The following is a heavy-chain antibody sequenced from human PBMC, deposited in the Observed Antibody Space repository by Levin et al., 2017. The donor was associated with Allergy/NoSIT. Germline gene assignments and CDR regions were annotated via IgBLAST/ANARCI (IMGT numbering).Heavy chain of an antibody. J-gene: IGHJ6*03. D-gene: IGHD3-10*01. CDR3: TRTLGETMIRGVTGMDV. Sequence: ETLSLTCAASGFTFSGSAMHWVRQASGKGLEWVGRIRSKANSYARAYAASVRGRFTISRDDSENTAYLQMNSLKTEDTAVYYCTRTLGETMIRGVTGMDVWGKGTTVTVSS. V-gene: IGHV3-73*01. CDR2: IRSKANSYAR. CDR1: GFTFSGSA.